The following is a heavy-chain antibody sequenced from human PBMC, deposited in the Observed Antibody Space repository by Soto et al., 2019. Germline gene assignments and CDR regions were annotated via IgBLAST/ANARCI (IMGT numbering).Heavy chain of an antibody. CDR1: GGAISGYY. Sequence: SETLSLTCTVSGGAISGYYWTWVRQPAGKGLEWIGRIYSSGGTKYNPSLKSRVAMSLDMSKNQFSLRLSSVTAADTAVYYCARGQRFSDSFDPWGQGTLVTVS. CDR3: ARGQRFSDSFDP. J-gene: IGHJ5*02. V-gene: IGHV4-4*07. D-gene: IGHD3-3*01. CDR2: IYSSGGT.